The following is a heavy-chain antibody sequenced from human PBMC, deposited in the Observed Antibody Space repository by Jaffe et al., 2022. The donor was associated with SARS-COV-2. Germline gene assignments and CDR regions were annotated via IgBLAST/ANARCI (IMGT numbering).Heavy chain of an antibody. Sequence: EVQLVESGGGLVKPGGSLRLSCEASRFTFSDAWMSWVRQAPGKGLEWVGRIRSKTDGGTTEYAAPVKGRFSISRDDSKNTLYLQMNSLKTEDTGVYYCITAGGGRWGQGTLVTVSS. CDR3: ITAGGGR. CDR1: RFTFSDAW. J-gene: IGHJ4*02. CDR2: IRSKTDGGTT. V-gene: IGHV3-15*01. D-gene: IGHD3-16*01.